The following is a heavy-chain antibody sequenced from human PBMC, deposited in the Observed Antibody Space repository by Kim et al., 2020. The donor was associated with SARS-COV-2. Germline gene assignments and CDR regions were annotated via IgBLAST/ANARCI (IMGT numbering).Heavy chain of an antibody. J-gene: IGHJ3*02. V-gene: IGHV3-23*01. CDR3: ANGCGWTPDSDAFDI. D-gene: IGHD1-26*01. CDR2: ISGSGGST. Sequence: GGSLRLSCAASGFTFSSYAMSWVRQAPGKGLEWVSAISGSGGSTYYADSVKGRFTISRDNSKNTLYLQMNSLRAEDTAVYYCANGCGWTPDSDAFDIWGQGTMVTVSS. CDR1: GFTFSSYA.